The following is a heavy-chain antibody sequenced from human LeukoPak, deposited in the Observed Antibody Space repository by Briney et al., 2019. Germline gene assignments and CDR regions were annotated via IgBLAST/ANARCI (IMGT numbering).Heavy chain of an antibody. CDR1: GFTVSSSY. V-gene: IGHV3-66*01. J-gene: IGHJ4*02. D-gene: IGHD1-26*01. CDR2: LHSGGSI. CDR3: ARSSISSYYED. Sequence: GGSLRLSCAGSGFTVSSSYMSWLRQAPGRGLEWVSILHSGGSIFYADSVKGRFTISRDISKNMLHLQMNSLRADDTAVYYCARSSISSYYEDWGQGTLVTVSS.